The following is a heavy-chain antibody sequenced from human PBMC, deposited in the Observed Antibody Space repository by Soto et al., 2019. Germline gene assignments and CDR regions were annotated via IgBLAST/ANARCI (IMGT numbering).Heavy chain of an antibody. V-gene: IGHV4-34*01. CDR3: ARGGYYDILTGYHDFFDF. D-gene: IGHD3-9*01. CDR2: INHRGST. J-gene: IGHJ4*02. Sequence: QVHLQQWGAGLLKPSQTLSLTCAVYGGSFSGYYWSWIRQPPGKGLEWIGEINHRGSTNYNPSLKRRVTISVDTSKNQFSLKLSSVTAADTAVYYCARGGYYDILTGYHDFFDFWGQGTLVTVSS. CDR1: GGSFSGYY.